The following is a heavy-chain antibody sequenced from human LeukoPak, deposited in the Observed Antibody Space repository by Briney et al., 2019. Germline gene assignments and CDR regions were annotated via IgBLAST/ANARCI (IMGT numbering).Heavy chain of an antibody. V-gene: IGHV3-9*01. J-gene: IGHJ4*02. CDR2: ISWNSGSI. CDR1: GFTFDDYA. D-gene: IGHD3-22*01. Sequence: GRSLRLSCAASGFTFDDYAMHWVRQAPGKGLEWVSGISWNSGSIGYADSVKGRFTISRDNAKNSLYLQLNSLRAEDTALYYCAKDNYYDSSGAFDYWGQGTLVTVS. CDR3: AKDNYYDSSGAFDY.